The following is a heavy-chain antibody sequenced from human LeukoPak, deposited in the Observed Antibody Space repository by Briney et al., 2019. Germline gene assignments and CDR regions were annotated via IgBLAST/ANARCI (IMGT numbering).Heavy chain of an antibody. CDR2: ISSSSSSTI. CDR3: ARDSDFSYWSGYYTADHKDYFDY. D-gene: IGHD3-3*01. CDR1: GFTFSSYS. J-gene: IGHJ4*02. Sequence: GGSLRLSCAASGFTFSSYSMNWVRQAPGKGLEWVSYISSSSSSTIYYADSVKGRFTISRDNAKNSLYLQMNSLRAEDTAVYYCARDSDFSYWSGYYTADHKDYFDYWGQGTLVTVSS. V-gene: IGHV3-48*01.